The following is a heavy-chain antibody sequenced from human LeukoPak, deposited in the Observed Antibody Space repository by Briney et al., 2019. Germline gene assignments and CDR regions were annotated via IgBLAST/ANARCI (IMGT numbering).Heavy chain of an antibody. Sequence: ASVKVSCKASGGTFSSYAISWVRQAPGQGLEWMGRIIPILGIANYAQKLQGRVTITADKSTSTAYMELSSLRSEDTAVYYCARGGGIVGASFDYWGQGTLVTVSS. CDR3: ARGGGIVGASFDY. V-gene: IGHV1-69*04. CDR1: GGTFSSYA. CDR2: IIPILGIA. J-gene: IGHJ4*02. D-gene: IGHD2/OR15-2a*01.